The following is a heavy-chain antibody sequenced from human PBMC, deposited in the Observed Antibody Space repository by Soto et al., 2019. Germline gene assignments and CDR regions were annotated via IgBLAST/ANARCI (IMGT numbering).Heavy chain of an antibody. D-gene: IGHD3-10*01. CDR1: GFTFSSYG. CDR3: VKDRITMVRGVKPTGY. Sequence: QVQLVESGGGAVQPGRSLRLSCAASGFTFSSYGMHWVRQAPGKGLEGVAVISYDGSNKYYADSVKGRFTISRDNSKKPLYLKMNSLRAEDTAVYYCVKDRITMVRGVKPTGYWGQGTLVTVSS. J-gene: IGHJ4*02. V-gene: IGHV3-30*18. CDR2: ISYDGSNK.